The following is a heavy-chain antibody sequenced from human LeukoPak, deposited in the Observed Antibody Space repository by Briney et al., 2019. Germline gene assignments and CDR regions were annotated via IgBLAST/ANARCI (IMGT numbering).Heavy chain of an antibody. V-gene: IGHV4-59*01. Sequence: PSETLSLTCTVSGYSITNNYFWGWIRQPPGKGLEWIGYIYYSGSTNYNPSLKSRVTISVDTSKNQFSLKLSSVTAADTAVYYCARVVVYYYGSGSRRDYYYYMDVWGKGTTVTISS. J-gene: IGHJ6*03. CDR1: GYSITNNYF. CDR3: ARVVVYYYGSGSRRDYYYYMDV. CDR2: IYYSGST. D-gene: IGHD3-10*01.